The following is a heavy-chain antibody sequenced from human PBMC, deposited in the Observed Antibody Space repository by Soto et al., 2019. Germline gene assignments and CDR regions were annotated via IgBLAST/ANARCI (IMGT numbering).Heavy chain of an antibody. D-gene: IGHD6-13*01. Sequence: EVQLLESGGGMVQRGGSLRLSCAASGFTFSSYAMSWVRQAPGKGLDWVSAISGSGGSTYYADSVKGRFTISRDNSKNTLYLQMNNRGAEDSAVYYCGKVLSRSSIWGGDAFDFWGQGTMVTVSS. J-gene: IGHJ3*01. V-gene: IGHV3-23*01. CDR2: ISGSGGST. CDR1: GFTFSSYA. CDR3: GKVLSRSSIWGGDAFDF.